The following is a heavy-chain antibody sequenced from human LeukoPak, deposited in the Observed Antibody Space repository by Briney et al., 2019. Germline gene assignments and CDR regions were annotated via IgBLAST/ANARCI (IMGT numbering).Heavy chain of an antibody. V-gene: IGHV1-2*02. CDR2: INPNSGGT. CDR3: ARESYDYVWGSYRPRAHDAFDI. J-gene: IGHJ3*02. D-gene: IGHD3-16*02. Sequence: ASVKVSCKASGYTFTGYYMHWVRQAPGQGLEWMGWINPNSGGTNYAQKFQGRVTMTRDTSISTAYMELSRLRSDDTAVYHCARESYDYVWGSYRPRAHDAFDIWGQGTMVTVSS. CDR1: GYTFTGYY.